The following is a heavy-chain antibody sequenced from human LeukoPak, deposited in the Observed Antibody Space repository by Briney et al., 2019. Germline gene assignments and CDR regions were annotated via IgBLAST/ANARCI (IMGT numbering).Heavy chain of an antibody. CDR1: GFTFRSYA. D-gene: IGHD1-1*01. CDR3: AKGQQNWYYYYMDV. J-gene: IGHJ6*03. CDR2: ISGSGGST. V-gene: IGHV3-23*01. Sequence: GGSLRLSCAASGFTFRSYAMSWVRQAPGKGLEWVSAISGSGGSTYYPDSVKGRFTISRDNSKNTLYLQMNSLRAEDTAVYYCAKGQQNWYYYYMDVWGKGTTVTVSS.